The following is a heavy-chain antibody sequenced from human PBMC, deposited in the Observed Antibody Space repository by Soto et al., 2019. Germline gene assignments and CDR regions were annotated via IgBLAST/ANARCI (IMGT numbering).Heavy chain of an antibody. CDR1: GGSISSYY. Sequence: QVQLQESGPGLVKPSETLSLTCTVSGGSISSYYWSWIRQPPGTGLEWIGYIYYSGSTNYNPSLKSRVTISVDTSKNQFSLKLSSVTAADTAVYYCARDRYCSGGSCYFDAFDIWGQGTMVTVSS. CDR3: ARDRYCSGGSCYFDAFDI. V-gene: IGHV4-59*01. CDR2: IYYSGST. J-gene: IGHJ3*02. D-gene: IGHD2-15*01.